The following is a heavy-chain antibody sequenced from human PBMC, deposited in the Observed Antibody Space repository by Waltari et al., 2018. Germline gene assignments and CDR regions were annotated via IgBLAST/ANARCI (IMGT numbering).Heavy chain of an antibody. CDR2: IWYDGSNK. D-gene: IGHD6-13*01. CDR1: GLPFSSYG. J-gene: IGHJ6*02. Sequence: QVQLVESGGGVVQPGRSLRLSCAASGLPFSSYGMHWVRQAPGKGLEWVAVIWYDGSNKYYADSVKGRFTISRDNSKNTLYLQMNSLRAEDTAVYYCARDSYSSSWWDDGYYYGMDVWGQGTTVTVSS. CDR3: ARDSYSSSWWDDGYYYGMDV. V-gene: IGHV3-33*01.